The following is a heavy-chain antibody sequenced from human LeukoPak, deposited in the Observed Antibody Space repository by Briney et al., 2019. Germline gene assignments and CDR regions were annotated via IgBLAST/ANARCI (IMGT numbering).Heavy chain of an antibody. V-gene: IGHV3-53*01. CDR1: GFTVSSNY. CDR3: ARESNGGKIDY. J-gene: IGHJ4*02. Sequence: PGGSLRLSCAASGFTVSSNYMSWVRQAPGKGLEWVSVIYSGGSTYYADSVKGRFTISRDNSKDTLYLQMNSLRAEDTAVYYCARESNGGKIDYWGQGTLVTVFS. D-gene: IGHD4-23*01. CDR2: IYSGGST.